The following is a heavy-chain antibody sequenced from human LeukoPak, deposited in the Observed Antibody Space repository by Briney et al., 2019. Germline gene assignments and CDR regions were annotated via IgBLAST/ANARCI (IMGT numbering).Heavy chain of an antibody. Sequence: SETLSLTCAVSGGSITSGNYYWSWIRQPPGKGPEWIGYIFYTGSTNYSPSLKSRVSISVDTFKNQFSLKLSSVTAADTAVYYCARKYPDHWFDPWGQGTLVTVSS. CDR1: GGSITSGNYY. D-gene: IGHD6-6*01. CDR2: IFYTGST. CDR3: ARKYPDHWFDP. V-gene: IGHV4-30-4*01. J-gene: IGHJ5*02.